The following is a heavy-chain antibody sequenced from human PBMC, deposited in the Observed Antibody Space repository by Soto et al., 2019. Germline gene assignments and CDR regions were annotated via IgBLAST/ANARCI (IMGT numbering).Heavy chain of an antibody. Sequence: ASVKVSCKPSGSSFSDYFIQWVRQAPGQGLEWVAWINPKTADTKYAQKFQGRVAITKDPGTSTAHMELRSLRSDDAAVYFCATKDDHKDDQPYYYGMDIWGQGTTVTVSS. CDR1: GSSFSDYF. CDR2: INPKTADT. CDR3: ATKDDHKDDQPYYYGMDI. J-gene: IGHJ6*02. D-gene: IGHD3-16*01. V-gene: IGHV1-2*02.